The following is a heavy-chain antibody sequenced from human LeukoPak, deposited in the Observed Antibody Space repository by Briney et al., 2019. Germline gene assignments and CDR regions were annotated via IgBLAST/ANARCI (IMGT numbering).Heavy chain of an antibody. Sequence: KPGGSLRLSCAASGFTFSDYYMSWIRQAPGKGLEWVSYISSSGSTIYYADSVKGRFTISRDNSKNTLYLQMNSLRAEDTAVYYCAKGPWIHFVYYYYMDVWGKGTTVTVSS. CDR1: GFTFSDYY. D-gene: IGHD5-18*01. CDR2: ISSSGSTI. CDR3: AKGPWIHFVYYYYMDV. V-gene: IGHV3-11*04. J-gene: IGHJ6*03.